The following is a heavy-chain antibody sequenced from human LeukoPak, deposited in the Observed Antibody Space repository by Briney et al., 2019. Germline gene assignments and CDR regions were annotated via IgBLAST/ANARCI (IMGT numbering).Heavy chain of an antibody. CDR3: ATRHNRVPAAILQPDY. V-gene: IGHV1-24*01. Sequence: ASVKVSCKVSGYTLTELSMHWVRQAPGKGLEWMGGFDPEDGETIYAQKFQGRVTMTEDTSTDTAYMEPSSLRSEDTAVYYCATRHNRVPAAILQPDYWGQGTLVTVSS. J-gene: IGHJ4*02. CDR1: GYTLTELS. D-gene: IGHD2-2*02. CDR2: FDPEDGET.